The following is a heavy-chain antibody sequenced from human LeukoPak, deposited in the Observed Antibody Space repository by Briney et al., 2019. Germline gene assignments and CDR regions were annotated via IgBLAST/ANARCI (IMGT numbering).Heavy chain of an antibody. CDR2: VSNTNAI. J-gene: IGHJ4*02. Sequence: GGSLRLSCAASGFTFSSYSMNWVRQSPGKGLEWISSVSNTNAIFYADPVKGRFTISRDNAKNSLYLQMNSLRAEDTAVYYCARDSPITTVVTPLGETNYWGQGTLVTVSS. V-gene: IGHV3-69-1*01. CDR1: GFTFSSYS. CDR3: ARDSPITTVVTPLGETNY. D-gene: IGHD4-23*01.